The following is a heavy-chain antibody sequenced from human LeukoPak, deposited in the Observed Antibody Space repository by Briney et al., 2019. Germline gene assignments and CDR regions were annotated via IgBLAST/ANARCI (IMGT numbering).Heavy chain of an antibody. V-gene: IGHV3-48*02. D-gene: IGHD2-15*01. J-gene: IGHJ4*02. CDR3: ARERYCSGGSCYGVCDY. Sequence: QTGGSLRLSCITSGFAFNTYAMHWVRQAPGKGLEWISYISPASNTIYYADSVKGRFTISRDNAKNSVFLQMSSLRDEDTAVYYCARERYCSGGSCYGVCDYWGQGTLVTVSS. CDR2: ISPASNTI. CDR1: GFAFNTYA.